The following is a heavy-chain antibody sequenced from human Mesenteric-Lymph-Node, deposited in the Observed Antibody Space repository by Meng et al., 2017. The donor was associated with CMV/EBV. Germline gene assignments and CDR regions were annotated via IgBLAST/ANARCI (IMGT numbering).Heavy chain of an antibody. V-gene: IGHV3-48*03. CDR1: GFTFNSYD. D-gene: IGHD6-6*01. Sequence: GGSLRLSCAASGFTFNSYDMKWVRQAPGKGLEWVSYISSRGSTIYYADSVKGRFTISRDNAKNSLYLQMNSLRAEDTAVYYCARDLGSSSDYWGQGTLVTVSS. CDR3: ARDLGSSSDY. J-gene: IGHJ4*02. CDR2: ISSRGSTI.